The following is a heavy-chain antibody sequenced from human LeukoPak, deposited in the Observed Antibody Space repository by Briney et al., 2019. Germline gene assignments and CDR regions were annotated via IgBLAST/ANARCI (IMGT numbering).Heavy chain of an antibody. V-gene: IGHV3-23*01. CDR3: AKSYRGYSYGYYHGMDV. Sequence: PGGSLRLSCAASGFTFSSYAMSWVRQAPGKGLEWVSAISGSGGSTYYADSVKGRFTISRDNSKNTLYLQMNSLRAEDTAVYYCAKSYRGYSYGYYHGMDVWGQGTTVTVSS. CDR1: GFTFSSYA. CDR2: ISGSGGST. J-gene: IGHJ6*02. D-gene: IGHD5-18*01.